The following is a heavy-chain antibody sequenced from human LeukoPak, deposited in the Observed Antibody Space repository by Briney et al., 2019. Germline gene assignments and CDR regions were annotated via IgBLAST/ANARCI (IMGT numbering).Heavy chain of an antibody. CDR2: IIPIFGTA. Sequence: ASVKVSCKASGGTFSSNAISWVRQAPGQGLEWMGRIIPIFGTANYAQKFQGRVTITTDESTSTAYMELSSLRSEDTAVYYCAREGIAAAGTFYYYYMDVWGKGTTVTVSS. CDR1: GGTFSSNA. J-gene: IGHJ6*03. D-gene: IGHD6-13*01. CDR3: AREGIAAAGTFYYYYMDV. V-gene: IGHV1-69*05.